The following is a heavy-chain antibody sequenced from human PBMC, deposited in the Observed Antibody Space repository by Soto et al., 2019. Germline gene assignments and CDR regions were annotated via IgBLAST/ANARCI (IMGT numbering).Heavy chain of an antibody. D-gene: IGHD1-26*01. CDR3: ARQRDGREEDY. V-gene: IGHV3-30-3*01. CDR1: GFTFSSYG. J-gene: IGHJ4*01. Sequence: PGGSLRLSCAASGFTFSSYGMHWVRQAPGKGLEWVAVISYDGSNKYYADSVKGRLTISRDNSKKTLYLQINSLRAEDTAMYYCARQRDGREEDYWGHGTLVNVSS. CDR2: ISYDGSNK.